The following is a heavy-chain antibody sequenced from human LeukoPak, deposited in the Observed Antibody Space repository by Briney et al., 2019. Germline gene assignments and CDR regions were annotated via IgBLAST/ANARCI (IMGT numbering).Heavy chain of an antibody. D-gene: IGHD3-22*01. J-gene: IGHJ3*02. V-gene: IGHV3-53*01. CDR3: ARDLAIVVEEYAFDI. CDR1: GFTVSSNY. CDR2: IYSGGST. Sequence: GGSLRLSCAASGFTVSSNYMSWVRQAPGKGLEWVSVIYSGGSTYYADSVKGRFTISRDNSKNTLYLQMNSLRAEDTAVYYCARDLAIVVEEYAFDIWGQGTMVTVSS.